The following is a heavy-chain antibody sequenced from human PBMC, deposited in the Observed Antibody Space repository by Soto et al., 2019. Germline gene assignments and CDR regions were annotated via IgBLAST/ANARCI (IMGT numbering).Heavy chain of an antibody. J-gene: IGHJ6*03. CDR1: GFTFSSYG. D-gene: IGHD5-12*01. V-gene: IGHV3-30*18. CDR3: AKAINSYYMDV. CDR2: ISYDGSNK. Sequence: PGGSLSLSCAASGFTFSSYGMHWVRQAPGKGLEWVAVISYDGSNKYYADSVKGRFTISRDNSKNTLYLQMNSLRAEDTVVYYCAKAINSYYMDVWGKGSTVTVSS.